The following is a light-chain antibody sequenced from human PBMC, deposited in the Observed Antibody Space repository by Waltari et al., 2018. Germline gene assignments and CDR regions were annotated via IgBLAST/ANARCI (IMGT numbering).Light chain of an antibody. V-gene: IGKV1-5*03. CDR1: QTINGW. CDR2: DVS. CDR3: QQYNTFSGT. Sequence: DIQMTQSPSTLSASIGDKVTITCRASQTINGWLACYQLKPGRAPRLLIYDVSTLESGVPSRFSGSGSETEFTLTISSLQPDDFASYYCQQYNTFSGTFGQGTKVEV. J-gene: IGKJ1*01.